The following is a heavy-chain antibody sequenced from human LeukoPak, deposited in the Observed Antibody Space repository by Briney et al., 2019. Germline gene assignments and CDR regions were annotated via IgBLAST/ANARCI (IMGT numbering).Heavy chain of an antibody. V-gene: IGHV3-7*01. D-gene: IGHD3-16*01. Sequence: GGSLRLSCTASRFTFTTYWMTWVRQAPGKGLEWVANIKEDGSEKYYVDSVKRRFTISRDNAKNSLYLQMNSLRAEDTAVYYCARGMIIDYWGQGTLVTVSS. J-gene: IGHJ4*02. CDR2: IKEDGSEK. CDR3: ARGMIIDY. CDR1: RFTFTTYW.